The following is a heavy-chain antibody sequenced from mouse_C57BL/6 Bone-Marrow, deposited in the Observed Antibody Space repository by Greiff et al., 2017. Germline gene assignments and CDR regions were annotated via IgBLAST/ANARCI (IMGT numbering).Heavy chain of an antibody. D-gene: IGHD1-1*01. CDR3: AIGEIYYYGSSYDY. Sequence: VQLQQPGAELVKPGASVKVSCKASGYTFTSYWMHWVKQRPGQGLEWIGRLHPSDSDTNYNQKFKGKDTLTVDKSSSTAYMQLSSLTSEDSAVYYCAIGEIYYYGSSYDYWGQGTTLTGAS. J-gene: IGHJ2*01. CDR2: LHPSDSDT. V-gene: IGHV1-74*01. CDR1: GYTFTSYW.